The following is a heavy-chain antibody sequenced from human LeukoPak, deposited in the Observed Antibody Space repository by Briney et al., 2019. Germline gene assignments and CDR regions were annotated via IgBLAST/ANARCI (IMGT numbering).Heavy chain of an antibody. J-gene: IGHJ4*02. CDR1: GYTFTDYF. CDR2: ISPNSGDT. D-gene: IGHD3-3*01. CDR3: ATETWSGYLFDY. V-gene: IGHV1-2*02. Sequence: ASVKVSCKASGYTFTDYFIHWVRLAPGQGLEWMGWISPNSGDTNYAQKFQDRVTMTRDTSTTTASMQLSSLRSDDTAVYYCATETWSGYLFDYWGQGTPVTVSS.